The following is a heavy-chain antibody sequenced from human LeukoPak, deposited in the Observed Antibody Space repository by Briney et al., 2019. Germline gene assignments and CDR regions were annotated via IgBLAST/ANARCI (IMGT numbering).Heavy chain of an antibody. D-gene: IGHD6-13*01. CDR2: ISYDGSNK. V-gene: IGHV3-30*18. CDR3: AKGGSSWSYYFDY. J-gene: IGHJ4*02. Sequence: GRSLRLSCAAPGFTFSSYGMHWVRQAPGKGLEWVAVISYDGSNKYYADSVKGRFTISRDNSKNTLYLQMNSLRSDDTALYYCAKGGSSWSYYFDYWGQGTLVTVSS. CDR1: GFTFSSYG.